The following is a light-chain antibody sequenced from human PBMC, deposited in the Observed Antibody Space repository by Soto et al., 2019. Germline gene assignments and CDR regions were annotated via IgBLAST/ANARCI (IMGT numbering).Light chain of an antibody. CDR1: SSDVGGYNY. J-gene: IGLJ1*01. CDR2: EVT. CDR3: SSYTSSTAYV. Sequence: QSVLTQPASESGSPGQSITISCTGTSSDVGGYNYVSWYQLHPGKAPKLILYEVTNRPSGDSDRFSGSKSGNTASLTISGLQAEGEADYYCSSYTSSTAYVFGTGTKVTVL. V-gene: IGLV2-14*01.